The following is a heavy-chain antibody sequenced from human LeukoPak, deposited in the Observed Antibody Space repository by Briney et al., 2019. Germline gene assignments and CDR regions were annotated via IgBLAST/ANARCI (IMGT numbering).Heavy chain of an antibody. CDR2: INPSGGST. J-gene: IGHJ4*02. Sequence: ASVKVSCKASGYTFTSYYMHWVRQAPGQGLEWMGIINPSGGSTSYAQKFQGRVTMTRDTSTSTVYMELSSLRSEDTAVYYCAREGEYYYDSTPTPTRMGGYFDYWGQGTLVTVSS. CDR3: AREGEYYYDSTPTPTRMGGYFDY. D-gene: IGHD3-22*01. V-gene: IGHV1-46*01. CDR1: GYTFTSYY.